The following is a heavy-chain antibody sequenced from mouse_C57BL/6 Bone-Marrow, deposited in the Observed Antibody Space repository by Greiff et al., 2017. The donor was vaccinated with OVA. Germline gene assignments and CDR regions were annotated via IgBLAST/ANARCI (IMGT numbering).Heavy chain of an antibody. Sequence: VQVVESGAELVKPGASVKISCKASGYAFSSYWMNWVKQRPGKGLEWIGQIYPGDGDTNYNGKFKGKATLTADKSSSTAYMQLSSLTSEDSAVYFCARTADGYYVAWFAYWGQGTLVTVSA. CDR2: IYPGDGDT. V-gene: IGHV1-80*01. CDR1: GYAFSSYW. J-gene: IGHJ3*01. D-gene: IGHD2-3*01. CDR3: ARTADGYYVAWFAY.